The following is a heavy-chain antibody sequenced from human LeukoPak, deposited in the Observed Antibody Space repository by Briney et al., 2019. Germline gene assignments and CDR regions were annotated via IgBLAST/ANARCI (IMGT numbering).Heavy chain of an antibody. Sequence: GGSLRLSCAASGFTFSSYSMNWVRQAPGKGLEWVSSISTNTKYIYYADSVEGRFTISRDNAKNSLYLQMNSLRADDTAVYSCARVCGGGSCSGAFDLWGQGTMVTVSS. CDR1: GFTFSSYS. J-gene: IGHJ3*01. CDR3: ARVCGGGSCSGAFDL. V-gene: IGHV3-21*06. D-gene: IGHD2-15*01. CDR2: ISTNTKYI.